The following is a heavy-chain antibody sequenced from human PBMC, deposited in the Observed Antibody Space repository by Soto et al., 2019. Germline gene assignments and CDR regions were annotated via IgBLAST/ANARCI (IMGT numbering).Heavy chain of an antibody. V-gene: IGHV3-48*02. Sequence: GGSLRLSCAASGFSFSAYRMNWVRQAPGKGLEWVSYISSSSTTIYYAGSVKGRFTISRDNAQNSLFLQMNSLRDEDTAVYYCVRDWTYCSGGTCYYGMDVWGRGTTVTVSS. CDR3: VRDWTYCSGGTCYYGMDV. CDR1: GFSFSAYR. CDR2: ISSSSTTI. D-gene: IGHD2-15*01. J-gene: IGHJ6*02.